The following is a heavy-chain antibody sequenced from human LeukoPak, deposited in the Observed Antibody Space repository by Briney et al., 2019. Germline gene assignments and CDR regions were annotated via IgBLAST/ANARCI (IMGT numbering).Heavy chain of an antibody. J-gene: IGHJ4*02. Sequence: GGPLRLSCAATGFSFSNYDMSWVRQAPGKGLEWVSGISGSGGRTWYADSVKGRFTITRDNSKNTLYLQMNSLRAEDTAVYYCAEHDSEGYGDFDYWGQGSLVTVSS. V-gene: IGHV3-23*01. D-gene: IGHD3-22*01. CDR2: ISGSGGRT. CDR3: AEHDSEGYGDFDY. CDR1: GFSFSNYD.